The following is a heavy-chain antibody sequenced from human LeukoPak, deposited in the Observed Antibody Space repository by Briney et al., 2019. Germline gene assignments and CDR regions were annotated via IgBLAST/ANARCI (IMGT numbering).Heavy chain of an antibody. CDR1: GFSVGTKY. D-gene: IGHD2-15*01. J-gene: IGHJ4*02. CDR3: ARDDGLGYCSGGTCQGGFDY. V-gene: IGHV3-53*01. Sequence: PGGSLRLSCAASGFSVGTKYMAWVRQAPGKGLEWVSVIYSGDNAYYADSVKGRFSIFRDTPKNTVYLQMNSLRGEDTAVYYCARDDGLGYCSGGTCQGGFDYWGQGTLDTVSS. CDR2: IYSGDNA.